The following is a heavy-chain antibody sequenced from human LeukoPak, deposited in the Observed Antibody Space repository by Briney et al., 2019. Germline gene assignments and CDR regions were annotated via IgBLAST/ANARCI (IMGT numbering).Heavy chain of an antibody. CDR1: GFTFSSYA. J-gene: IGHJ4*02. CDR2: ISGSGGRT. D-gene: IGHD4-17*01. V-gene: IGHV3-23*01. CDR3: AKDRTVTPRALDY. Sequence: GGSLRLSCAASGFTFSSYAMSWVRQAPGKGLEWVSAISGSGGRTYYADSVKGRFTISRDNSKNTLYLQMNSLRAEDTAVYYCAKDRTVTPRALDYWGQGTLVTVSS.